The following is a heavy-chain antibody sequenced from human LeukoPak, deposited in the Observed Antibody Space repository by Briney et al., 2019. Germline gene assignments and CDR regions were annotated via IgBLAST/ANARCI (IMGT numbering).Heavy chain of an antibody. V-gene: IGHV4-34*01. J-gene: IGHJ6*03. Sequence: SETLSLTCAVYGGSFSGYYWTWIRQSPGKGLEWIGEINPSGRTSYNPSLKSRLTISLDASKNQFSLNLRSLTAADTAVYYCARGRQEVSMIVVVMTAVSYYLDVWGKGTTATVS. CDR2: INPSGRT. CDR1: GGSFSGYY. D-gene: IGHD3-22*01. CDR3: ARGRQEVSMIVVVMTAVSYYLDV.